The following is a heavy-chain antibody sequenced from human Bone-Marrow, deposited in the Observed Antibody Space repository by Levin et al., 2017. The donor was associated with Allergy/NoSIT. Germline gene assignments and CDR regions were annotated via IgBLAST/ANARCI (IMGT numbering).Heavy chain of an antibody. CDR3: ARDLKIPAYSSSSSLLWYFDL. J-gene: IGHJ2*01. CDR1: GGSISSYY. D-gene: IGHD6-6*01. Sequence: SQTLSLTCTVSGGSISSYYWSWIRQPPGKGLEWIGYIYYSGSTNYNPSLKSRVTISVDTSKNQFSLKLSSVTAADTAVYYCARDLKIPAYSSSSSLLWYFDLWGRGTLVTVSS. V-gene: IGHV4-59*01. CDR2: IYYSGST.